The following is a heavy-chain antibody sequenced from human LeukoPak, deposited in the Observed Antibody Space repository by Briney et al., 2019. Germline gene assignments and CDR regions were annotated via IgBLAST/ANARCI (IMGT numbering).Heavy chain of an antibody. V-gene: IGHV3-48*04. D-gene: IGHD3-10*02. CDR1: GFTFSSYG. Sequence: GGSLRLSCAASGFTFSSYGMHWVRQAPGKGLEWISHISNFGDIIHYADSVEGRFTISRDNDKNSIYLQMNSLRAEDTAVYYCAELGITMIGGVWGKGTTVTISS. J-gene: IGHJ6*04. CDR3: AELGITMIGGV. CDR2: ISNFGDII.